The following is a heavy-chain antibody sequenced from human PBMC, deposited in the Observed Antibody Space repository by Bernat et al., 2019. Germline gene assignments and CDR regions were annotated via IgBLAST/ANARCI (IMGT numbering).Heavy chain of an antibody. V-gene: IGHV3-33*01. D-gene: IGHD1-26*01. J-gene: IGHJ4*02. Sequence: QVQLVESGGGVVQPGRSLRLSCAASGFTFSDNGMHWVRQAPGKGLEWVAVIWHDGSNENYAESVKGRFTISRDNSERTLYLQMNSLRAEDSALYYCAREHIVGSTRGFDYWGQGTLVTVSS. CDR2: IWHDGSNE. CDR1: GFTFSDNG. CDR3: AREHIVGSTRGFDY.